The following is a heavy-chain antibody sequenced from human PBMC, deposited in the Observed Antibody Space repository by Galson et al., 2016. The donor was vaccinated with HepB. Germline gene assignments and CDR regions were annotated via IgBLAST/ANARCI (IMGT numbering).Heavy chain of an antibody. D-gene: IGHD5-12*01. CDR1: GNTFTTYA. CDR3: ERGEWGRGKRGYEYTSGWFDP. CDR2: INAGNGNT. J-gene: IGHJ5*02. V-gene: IGHV1-3*01. Sequence: SVKVSCKASGNTFTTYAMHWVRQAPGQRLEWMGWINAGNGNTKYSQKFQGRVTISMDTSATTVYMELSSLRIDETAVYYCERGEWGRGKRGYEYTSGWFDPWGQGTLVTVSS.